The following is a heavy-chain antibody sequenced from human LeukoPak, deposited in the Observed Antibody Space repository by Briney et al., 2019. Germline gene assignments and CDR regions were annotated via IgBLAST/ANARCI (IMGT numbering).Heavy chain of an antibody. Sequence: SETLSLTRTVSGGSISSSSYYWGWIRQPPGKGLEWIGSIYYSGSTYYNPSLKSRVTISVDTSKNQFSLKLSSVTAADTAVYYCARQVQYSSGSNIDYWGQGTLVTVSS. CDR1: GGSISSSSYY. CDR3: ARQVQYSSGSNIDY. J-gene: IGHJ4*02. D-gene: IGHD6-19*01. V-gene: IGHV4-39*01. CDR2: IYYSGST.